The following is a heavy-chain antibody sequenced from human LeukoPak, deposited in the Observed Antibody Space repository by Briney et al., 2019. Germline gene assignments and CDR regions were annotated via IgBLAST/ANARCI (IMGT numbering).Heavy chain of an antibody. V-gene: IGHV4-59*01. CDR2: IYYSGTT. D-gene: IGHD6-13*01. Sequence: SETLSLTCTVSGGSISSYYWSWIRQPPGRGLEWIGYIYYSGTTNYNPSLKSRVTISVDTSKNQFSLKLSSVTAADTAVYYCARGVYIAAAQYGYRGQGTLVTVSS. CDR3: ARGVYIAAAQYGY. J-gene: IGHJ4*02. CDR1: GGSISSYY.